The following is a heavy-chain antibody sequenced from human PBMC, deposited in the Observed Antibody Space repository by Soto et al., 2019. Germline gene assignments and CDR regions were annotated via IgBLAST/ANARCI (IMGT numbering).Heavy chain of an antibody. J-gene: IGHJ3*02. CDR2: ISSSSSYI. V-gene: IGHV3-21*01. CDR1: GFTFSSYS. D-gene: IGHD3-3*01. CDR3: ARVRITIFGVVTHAFDI. Sequence: LRLSCAASGFTFSSYSMNWVRQAPGKGLEWVSSISSSSSYIYYADSVKGRFTISRDNAKNSLYLQMNSLRAEDTAVYYCARVRITIFGVVTHAFDIWGQGTMVTVSS.